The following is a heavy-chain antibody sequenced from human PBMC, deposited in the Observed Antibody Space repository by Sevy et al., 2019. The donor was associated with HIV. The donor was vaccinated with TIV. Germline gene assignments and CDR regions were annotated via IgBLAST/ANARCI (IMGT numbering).Heavy chain of an antibody. CDR3: ARGLNSGAESPPLDI. V-gene: IGHV4-59*07. CDR2: IYYRGST. J-gene: IGHJ3*02. Sequence: SDTLSLTCTVSGGSISSYYWNWIRQSPGKGLEWIGYIYYRGSTNYNPSLKSRVTISIDTSKNQFSLNLTSVSAADTAVYYCARGLNSGAESPPLDIWGQGTMVTVSS. CDR1: GGSISSYY.